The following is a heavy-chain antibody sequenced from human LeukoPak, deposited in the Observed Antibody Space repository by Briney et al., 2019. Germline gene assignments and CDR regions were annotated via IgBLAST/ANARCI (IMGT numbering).Heavy chain of an antibody. Sequence: PGGSLRLSCVGSGFTFSSNTMSWVRQAPGKGLEWVSAISGSGSSTYYAVSVKGRLTISRDNSKNTLYLQMNSLRVEDTAVYYCAKGSSWGQGTLVTVYS. CDR3: AKGSS. CDR1: GFTFSSNT. V-gene: IGHV3-23*01. CDR2: ISGSGSST. J-gene: IGHJ5*02. D-gene: IGHD2-15*01.